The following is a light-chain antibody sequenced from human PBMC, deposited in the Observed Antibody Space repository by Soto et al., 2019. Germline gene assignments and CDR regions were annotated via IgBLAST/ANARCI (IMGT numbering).Light chain of an antibody. J-gene: IGKJ1*01. CDR3: QQYVNSPGT. CDR1: QIVNSDY. V-gene: IGKV3-20*01. Sequence: EIVLTQSPGTLSLSPGERATLPCGASQIVNSDYFAWFQLKPGQAPRLLIYGASRRATGIPDRFSGSGSGTDFTLTINRLEPEDFAMYYCQQYVNSPGTFGQGSRIEIK. CDR2: GAS.